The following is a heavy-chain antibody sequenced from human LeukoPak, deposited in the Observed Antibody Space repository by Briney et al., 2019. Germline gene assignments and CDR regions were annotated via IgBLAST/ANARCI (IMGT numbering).Heavy chain of an antibody. CDR1: GFTFSGFW. Sequence: GGSLRLSCAASGFTFSGFWMSWVRQAPTKGLEWVAKIKKDGSEKDYVDSVKGRFTISRDDAKGSLYLQLNSLRVEDTAVYYCARGFQSGDSPVWGQGTLVTVSS. CDR3: ARGFQSGDSPV. CDR2: IKKDGSEK. J-gene: IGHJ4*02. D-gene: IGHD2-21*02. V-gene: IGHV3-7*01.